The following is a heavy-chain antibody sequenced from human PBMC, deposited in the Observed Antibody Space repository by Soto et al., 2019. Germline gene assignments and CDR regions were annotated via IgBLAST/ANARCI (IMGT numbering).Heavy chain of an antibody. CDR1: GYTFTSYG. CDR3: ARDGEGLRFLEWLSSTRYYGMDV. J-gene: IGHJ6*02. Sequence: EASVKVSCKASGYTFTSYGISWVRQAPGQGLEWMGWISAYNGNTNYAQKLQGRVTMTTDTSTSTAYMELRSLRSDDTAVYYCARDGEGLRFLEWLSSTRYYGMDVWGQGTTVTVSS. D-gene: IGHD3-3*01. V-gene: IGHV1-18*04. CDR2: ISAYNGNT.